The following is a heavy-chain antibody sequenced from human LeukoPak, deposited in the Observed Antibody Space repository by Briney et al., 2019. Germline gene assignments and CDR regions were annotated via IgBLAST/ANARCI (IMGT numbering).Heavy chain of an antibody. D-gene: IGHD3-9*01. J-gene: IGHJ3*02. Sequence: SETLSLTCTVSGGSISSSSSYWGWIRQPPGKGLEWIGSIYYSGSTYYNPSLKSRVTISVDTSKNQFSLKLSSVTAADTAVYYCARSRGLRYFDWLPLNGDLMAYDAFDIWGQGTMVTVSS. CDR1: GGSISSSSSY. CDR2: IYYSGST. CDR3: ARSRGLRYFDWLPLNGDLMAYDAFDI. V-gene: IGHV4-39*01.